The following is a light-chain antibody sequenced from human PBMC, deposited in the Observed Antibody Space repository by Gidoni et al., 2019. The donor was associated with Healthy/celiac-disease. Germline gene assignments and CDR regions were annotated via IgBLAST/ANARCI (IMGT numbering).Light chain of an antibody. CDR3: QQRSNWHT. Sequence: EIVLTQSPATLSLSPGERATLSYRASQSVSSYLAWYQQKPGQAPRLLIYDASNRATGIPARFSGSGSGTDFTLTISSLEPEDFAVYYCQQRSNWHTFXPXTKVDIK. V-gene: IGKV3-11*01. CDR2: DAS. CDR1: QSVSSY. J-gene: IGKJ3*01.